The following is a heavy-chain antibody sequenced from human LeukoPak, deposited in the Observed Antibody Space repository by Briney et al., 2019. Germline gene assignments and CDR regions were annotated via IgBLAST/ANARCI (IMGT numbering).Heavy chain of an antibody. CDR1: GYTFSNYD. V-gene: IGHV1-8*01. Sequence: ASVKVSCKASGYTFSNYDINWVRQVTGQGLEWMGWMNPDSGNTGYAQRFQGRVTMTRDTSTSTVYMELSSLRSEDTAVYYCARGAVAGNLYNWFDPWGQGTLVTVSS. J-gene: IGHJ5*02. CDR3: ARGAVAGNLYNWFDP. CDR2: MNPDSGNT. D-gene: IGHD6-19*01.